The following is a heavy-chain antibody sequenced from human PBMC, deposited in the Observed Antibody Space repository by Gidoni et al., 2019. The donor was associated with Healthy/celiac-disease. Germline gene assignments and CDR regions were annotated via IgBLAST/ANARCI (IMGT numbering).Heavy chain of an antibody. V-gene: IGHV4-59*08. CDR2: IYYSGST. CDR3: ARQGDSSGYSLPFDY. Sequence: QVQLQESGPGLVKPSETLSLTCTVPGGSISSYYWSWIRQPPGKGLEWIGYIYYSGSTNYNPSLKSRVTISVDTSKNQFSLKLSSVTAADTAVYYCARQGDSSGYSLPFDYWGQGTLVTVSS. CDR1: GGSISSYY. D-gene: IGHD3-22*01. J-gene: IGHJ4*02.